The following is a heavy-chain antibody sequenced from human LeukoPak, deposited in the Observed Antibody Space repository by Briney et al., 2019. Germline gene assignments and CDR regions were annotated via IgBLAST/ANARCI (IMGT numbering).Heavy chain of an antibody. CDR2: IYYSGST. D-gene: IGHD3-22*01. Sequence: PSETLSLTCTVSGGSISSSSYYWGWIRQPPGKGPEWIGYIYYSGSTYYNPSLKSRVTISVDTSKNQFSLKLSSVTAADTAVYYCARDPYYYDSSGYSDYWGQGTLVTVSS. V-gene: IGHV4-30-4*08. CDR3: ARDPYYYDSSGYSDY. CDR1: GGSISSSSYY. J-gene: IGHJ4*02.